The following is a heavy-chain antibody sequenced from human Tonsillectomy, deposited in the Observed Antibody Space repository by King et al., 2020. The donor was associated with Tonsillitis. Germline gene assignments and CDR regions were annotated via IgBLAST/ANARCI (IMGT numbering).Heavy chain of an antibody. CDR3: ARDRLAVAGYNWFDP. V-gene: IGHV4-38-2*02. D-gene: IGHD6-19*01. CDR1: GYSISSGFH. J-gene: IGHJ5*02. CDR2: IYHSGST. Sequence: QLQESGPGLVKPSETLSLTCSVSGYSISSGFHWCWIRQPPGKGLEWIGSIYHSGSTYYNPSLKSRVTISVNTSKNQFSLKLNSVTAADTAVYYCARDRLAVAGYNWFDPWGQGTLVTVSS.